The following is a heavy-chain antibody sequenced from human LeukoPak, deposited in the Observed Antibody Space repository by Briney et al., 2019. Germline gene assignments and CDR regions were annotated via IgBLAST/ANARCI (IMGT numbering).Heavy chain of an antibody. Sequence: GGSLRLSCAASGFTFSSYGMHWVRQAPGKGLEWVAVISYDGSNKYYADSVKGRFTISRDNSKNTLYLEMNSLRAEDTAVYYCARWDDSIWGSLDYWGQGTLVTVSS. CDR2: ISYDGSNK. J-gene: IGHJ4*02. CDR1: GFTFSSYG. V-gene: IGHV3-30*03. CDR3: ARWDDSIWGSLDY. D-gene: IGHD3-16*01.